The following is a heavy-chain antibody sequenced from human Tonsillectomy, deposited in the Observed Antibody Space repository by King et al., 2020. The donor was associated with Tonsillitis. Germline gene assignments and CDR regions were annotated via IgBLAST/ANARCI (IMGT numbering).Heavy chain of an antibody. CDR3: AKDASHYDILTGYYQYYFDN. V-gene: IGHV3-30*18. CDR1: GFTFSSYG. CDR2: ISLDGSNK. Sequence: QLVQSGGGVVQPGRSLRLSCAASGFTFSSYGMHWVRQAPGKGLEWVAGISLDGSNKYYADSVKGRFTITRDNSKNTVDVQMKSLRAEDTAVYYCAKDASHYDILTGYYQYYFDNWGQGTLVTVSS. D-gene: IGHD3-9*01. J-gene: IGHJ4*02.